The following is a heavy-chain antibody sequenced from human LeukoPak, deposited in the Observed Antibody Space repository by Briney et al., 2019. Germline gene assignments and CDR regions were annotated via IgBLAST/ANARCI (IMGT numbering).Heavy chain of an antibody. CDR1: GGSISSSSYY. CDR2: VYFTGSS. D-gene: IGHD6-19*01. CDR3: ARQIGGRLVRGFDF. Sequence: KPSETLSLTCTVSGGSISSSSYYWGWIRQPPGKGLEWIGSVYFTGSSFYNPSLKSRVTISVDTSKNQFSLNVASVTAADTAAYYCARQIGGRLVRGFDFWGQGSLVTVSS. J-gene: IGHJ4*02. V-gene: IGHV4-39*01.